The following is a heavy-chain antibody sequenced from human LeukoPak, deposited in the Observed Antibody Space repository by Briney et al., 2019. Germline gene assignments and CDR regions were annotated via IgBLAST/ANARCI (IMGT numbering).Heavy chain of an antibody. CDR2: INHSGST. Sequence: SETLSLTCAVYGGSFSGYYWNWIRQPPGKGLEWIGEINHSGSTNYNPSLKSRVTISVDTSKNQFSLKLSSVTAADTAVYYCARGRGLYYYGSGSYDYWGQGTLVTVSS. J-gene: IGHJ4*02. D-gene: IGHD3-10*01. CDR3: ARGRGLYYYGSGSYDY. CDR1: GGSFSGYY. V-gene: IGHV4-34*01.